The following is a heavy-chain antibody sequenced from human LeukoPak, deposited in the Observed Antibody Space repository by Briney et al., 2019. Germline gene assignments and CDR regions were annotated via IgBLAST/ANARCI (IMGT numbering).Heavy chain of an antibody. CDR3: AKDLTWFGELLYYFDY. CDR1: GFTFSSYA. D-gene: IGHD3-10*01. V-gene: IGHV3-23*01. Sequence: GGSLRLSCAASGFTFSSYAMSWVRQAPGKGLEWVSVISGSGGSTYYADSVKGRFTISRDNSKNTLYLQMNSLRAEDTAVYYCAKDLTWFGELLYYFDYWGQGTLVTVSS. CDR2: ISGSGGST. J-gene: IGHJ4*02.